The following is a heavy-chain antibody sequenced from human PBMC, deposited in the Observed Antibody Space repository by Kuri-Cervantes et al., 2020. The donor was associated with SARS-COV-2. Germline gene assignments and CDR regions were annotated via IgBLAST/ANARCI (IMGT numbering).Heavy chain of an antibody. V-gene: IGHV1-18*01. CDR3: ARVGIYDYSNYRTFDY. CDR2: ISAYNGNT. Sequence: ASVKVTCKTTGYTLTRYGIRWVRQAPGQGLEWMGWISAYNGNTNYAQKLQGRVTMTTDTSTSTAYMELRSLRSDDTAVYYCARVGIYDYSNYRTFDYWGQGTLVTVSS. J-gene: IGHJ4*02. CDR1: GYTLTRYG. D-gene: IGHD4-11*01.